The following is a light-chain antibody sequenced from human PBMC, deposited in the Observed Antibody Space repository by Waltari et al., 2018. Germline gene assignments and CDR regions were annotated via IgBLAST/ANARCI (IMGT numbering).Light chain of an antibody. CDR1: QTINKY. CDR2: VIS. CDR3: QQSDSLPLT. Sequence: DIQMTQSPSSQSASVGDRVTITCRASQTINKYLNWYQKKPGRAPKVLISVISYLHTGVPSRFSGSGSGTDFTLTISSLQPEDFATYYCQQSDSLPLTFGGGTKVEIK. V-gene: IGKV1-39*01. J-gene: IGKJ4*01.